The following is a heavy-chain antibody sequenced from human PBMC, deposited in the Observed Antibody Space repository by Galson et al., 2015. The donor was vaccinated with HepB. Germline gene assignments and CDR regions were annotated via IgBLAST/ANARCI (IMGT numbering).Heavy chain of an antibody. J-gene: IGHJ6*02. Sequence: SLRLSCAASGFTFSSYSMNWVRQAPGKGLEWVSSISSSSSYIYYADSVKGRFTISRDNAKNSLYLQMNSLRAEDTAVYYCARGGRSWYDYYYYYGMDVWGQGTTVTVSS. CDR3: ARGGRSWYDYYYYYGMDV. CDR2: ISSSSSYI. V-gene: IGHV3-21*01. CDR1: GFTFSSYS. D-gene: IGHD6-13*01.